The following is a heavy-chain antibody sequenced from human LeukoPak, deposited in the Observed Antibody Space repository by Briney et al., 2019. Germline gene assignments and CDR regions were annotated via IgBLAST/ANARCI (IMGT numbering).Heavy chain of an antibody. V-gene: IGHV4-39*07. CDR2: IYYSGST. D-gene: IGHD3-22*01. J-gene: IGHJ4*02. CDR1: GGSISSSSYY. Sequence: SETLSLTCTVSGGSISSSSYYWGWIRQPPGKGLEWIGSIYYSGSTYYNPSLKSRVTISVDTSKNQFSLKLSSVTAADTAVYYCARADYYDSSGYYFSYVYWGQGTLVTVSS. CDR3: ARADYYDSSGYYFSYVY.